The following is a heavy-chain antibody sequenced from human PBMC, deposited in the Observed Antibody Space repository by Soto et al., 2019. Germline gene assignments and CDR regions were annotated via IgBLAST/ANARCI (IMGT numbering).Heavy chain of an antibody. CDR1: GFTVSSNY. V-gene: IGHV3-53*04. D-gene: IGHD3-22*01. CDR3: AGASSGQYSSILGY. CDR2: IYSGGST. J-gene: IGHJ4*02. Sequence: EVQLVESGGGLVQPGGSLRLSCAASGFTVSSNYMSWVRQAPGKGLEWVSVIYSGGSTYYSASVKGRFTISRHNSKNTLFHQMNSLRAEDTAVYYCAGASSGQYSSILGYLGQGTLVTVS.